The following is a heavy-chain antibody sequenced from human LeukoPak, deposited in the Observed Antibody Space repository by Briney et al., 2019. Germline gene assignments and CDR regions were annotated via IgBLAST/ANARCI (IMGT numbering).Heavy chain of an antibody. CDR1: GFTFSSYS. D-gene: IGHD6-25*01. CDR3: ARGGSGWVHF. Sequence: PGGSLRLSCAASGFTFSSYSMNWVRQAPGKGLEWISYMSHSGTTVHYTDSVKGRFTISRDNAKNSLFLQMNSLRTEDTAVYYCARGGSGWVHFWGQGTLVTVSS. CDR2: MSHSGTTV. V-gene: IGHV3-48*04. J-gene: IGHJ4*02.